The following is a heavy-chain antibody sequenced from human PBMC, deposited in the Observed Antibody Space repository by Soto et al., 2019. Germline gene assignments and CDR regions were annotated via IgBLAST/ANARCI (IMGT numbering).Heavy chain of an antibody. CDR3: AKDIGGGGYCSSTSCYTGGAFDI. J-gene: IGHJ3*02. D-gene: IGHD2-2*02. Sequence: GGSLRLSCAASGFTFDDYAMHWVRQAPGKGLEWVSGISWNSGSIGYADSVKGRFTISRDNAKNSLYLQMNRLRAEDTALYYCAKDIGGGGYCSSTSCYTGGAFDIWGQGTMVTVSS. V-gene: IGHV3-9*01. CDR1: GFTFDDYA. CDR2: ISWNSGSI.